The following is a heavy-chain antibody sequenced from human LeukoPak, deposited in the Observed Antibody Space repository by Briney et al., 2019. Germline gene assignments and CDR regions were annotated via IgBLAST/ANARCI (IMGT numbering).Heavy chain of an antibody. V-gene: IGHV3-23*01. Sequence: RGSRILSGAASGFPFSTYTLYWARPPPGKRLDGVSIIGNNGGGIHSADSGKGRFTISRDNFKYAVYLQMNSLRVEETAVYYCAIDPNWGTHSWGKGVLVTVSS. CDR2: IGNNGGGI. D-gene: IGHD7-27*01. J-gene: IGHJ4*02. CDR3: AIDPNWGTHS. CDR1: GFPFSTYT.